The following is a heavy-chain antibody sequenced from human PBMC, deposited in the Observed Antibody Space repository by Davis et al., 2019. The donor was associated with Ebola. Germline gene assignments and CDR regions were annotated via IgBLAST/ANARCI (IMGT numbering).Heavy chain of an antibody. J-gene: IGHJ6*04. CDR1: GFRFSSHW. CDR3: ARRGYNSALWGMDV. CDR2: IYPGDSDT. D-gene: IGHD1-1*01. Sequence: GESLKISCKDSGFRFSSHWIAWVRQMPGKGLEWMGIIYPGDSDTRYSPSFQDQVTISADKSMNTAYLQWSSLKASDTGIYYCARRGYNSALWGMDVWGTGTTVTVSS. V-gene: IGHV5-51*01.